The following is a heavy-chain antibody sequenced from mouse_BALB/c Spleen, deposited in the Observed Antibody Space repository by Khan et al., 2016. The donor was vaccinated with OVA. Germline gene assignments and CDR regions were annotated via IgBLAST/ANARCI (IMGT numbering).Heavy chain of an antibody. V-gene: IGHV1-5*01. CDR1: GYTFTSHW. CDR2: IYPGNSDT. Sequence: VQLQQSGTVLARPGASVKMSCKASGYTFTSHWMHWVKQSPGQGLEWIGAIYPGNSDTNYNQKFKGKAKLTAVTSTSTAYMELSTLTNEDSAVYYWTRWGYWFAYWGQGTLVTVSA. CDR3: TRWGYWFAY. D-gene: IGHD3-1*01. J-gene: IGHJ3*01.